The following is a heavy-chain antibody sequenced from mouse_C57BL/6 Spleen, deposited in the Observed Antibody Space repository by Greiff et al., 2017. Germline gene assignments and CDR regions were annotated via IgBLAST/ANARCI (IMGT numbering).Heavy chain of an antibody. Sequence: EVMLVESGGDLVKPGGSLKLSCAASGFTFSSYGMSWVRQTPDKRLEWVATISSGGSYTYYPDSVKGRFTISRDNAKNTLYLQMSSLKSEDTAMYYCARQGTGTSYYFDYWGQGTTLTVSS. CDR1: GFTFSSYG. CDR2: ISSGGSYT. J-gene: IGHJ2*01. V-gene: IGHV5-6*02. CDR3: ARQGTGTSYYFDY. D-gene: IGHD4-1*01.